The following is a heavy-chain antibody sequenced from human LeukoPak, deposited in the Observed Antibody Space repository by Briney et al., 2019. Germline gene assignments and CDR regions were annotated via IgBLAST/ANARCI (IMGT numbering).Heavy chain of an antibody. Sequence: ASVKVSCKASGYTFTNYGVSWVRQAPGQGLEWMGWITVDNGDTHYAQNFQGRATMTTDTSTSTVYMELRSLRSDDTAVYYCARGAGYDYVWKSYRYYDFWGQGTLVTVSS. CDR1: GYTFTNYG. CDR2: ITVDNGDT. D-gene: IGHD3-16*02. J-gene: IGHJ4*02. V-gene: IGHV1-18*01. CDR3: ARGAGYDYVWKSYRYYDF.